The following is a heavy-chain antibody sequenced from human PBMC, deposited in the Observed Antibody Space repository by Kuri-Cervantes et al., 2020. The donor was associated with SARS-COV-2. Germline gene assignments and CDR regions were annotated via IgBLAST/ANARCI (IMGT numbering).Heavy chain of an antibody. CDR1: GFTFSSYS. J-gene: IGHJ3*02. V-gene: IGHV3-21*01. CDR3: ARHGENDFWSGYDAFDI. D-gene: IGHD3-3*01. CDR2: ISSSSSYI. Sequence: GESLKISCAASGFTFSSYSMNWVRQAPGKGLEWVSSISSSSSYIYYADSVKGRFTISRDNAKNSLYLQMNSLRAEDTAVYYCARHGENDFWSGYDAFDIWGQGTMVTVSS.